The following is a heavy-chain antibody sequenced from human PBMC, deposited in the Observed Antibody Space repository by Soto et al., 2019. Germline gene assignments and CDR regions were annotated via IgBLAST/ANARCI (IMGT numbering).Heavy chain of an antibody. CDR3: ARGWSSTIFGVVNPSWFDP. CDR1: GGSISSGGYY. D-gene: IGHD3-3*01. Sequence: PSETLSLTCTVSGGSISSGGYYWSWIRQHPGKGLEWIGYIYYSGSTYYNPSLKSRVTISVDTSKNQFSLKLSSVTAADTAVYYCARGWSSTIFGVVNPSWFDPWGQGTLVTVSS. V-gene: IGHV4-31*03. CDR2: IYYSGST. J-gene: IGHJ5*02.